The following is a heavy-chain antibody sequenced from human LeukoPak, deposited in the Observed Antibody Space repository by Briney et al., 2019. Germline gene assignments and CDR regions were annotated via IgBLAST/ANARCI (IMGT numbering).Heavy chain of an antibody. CDR2: IRSKANSYAT. Sequence: GGSLRLSCAASGFTFSGSAMHWVRQASGKGLEWVGRIRSKANSYATACAASVKGRFTISRDDSKNTAYLQMNSLKTEDTAVYYCTSSRGPPNWFDPWGQGTLVTVSS. J-gene: IGHJ5*02. D-gene: IGHD3-16*01. CDR3: TSSRGPPNWFDP. CDR1: GFTFSGSA. V-gene: IGHV3-73*01.